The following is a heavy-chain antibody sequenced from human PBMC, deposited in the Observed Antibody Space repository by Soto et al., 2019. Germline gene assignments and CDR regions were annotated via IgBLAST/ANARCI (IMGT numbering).Heavy chain of an antibody. CDR1: GFTFDDCA. J-gene: IGHJ5*02. V-gene: IGHV3-9*01. Sequence: GGSLRLSCSASGFTFDDCAMHWVRQAPGKGPEWVSGISWDSATVGYAESVKGRFTITRDDAKNSLYLQMDSLRREDAALYYCVQGRYPTMATPLDHWGQGTLVTVSS. CDR3: VQGRYPTMATPLDH. CDR2: ISWDSATV. D-gene: IGHD3-9*01.